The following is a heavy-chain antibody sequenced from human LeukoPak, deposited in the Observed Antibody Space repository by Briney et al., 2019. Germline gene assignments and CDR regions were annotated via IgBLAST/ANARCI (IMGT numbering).Heavy chain of an antibody. Sequence: GGSHRLSCAASGFTFSNTWMNWVRQAPGKGLEWVGRTKRIIDGRTTDYGEPVKGRFTVSRSNSINTLYLQMSSLKTEDAAMYYCDAQGGSGDLRYWGQGTLVTVSS. CDR1: GFTFSNTW. J-gene: IGHJ4*02. D-gene: IGHD4-17*01. V-gene: IGHV3-15*01. CDR2: TKRIIDGRTT. CDR3: DAQGGSGDLRY.